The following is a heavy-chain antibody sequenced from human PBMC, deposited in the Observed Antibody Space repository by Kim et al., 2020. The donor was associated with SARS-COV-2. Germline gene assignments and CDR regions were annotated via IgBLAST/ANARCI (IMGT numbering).Heavy chain of an antibody. CDR2: IYYSGST. Sequence: SETLSLTCTVSGGSISSSSYYWGWIRQPPGKGLEWIGSIYYSGSTYYNPSLKSRVTISVDTSKNQFSLKLSSVTAADTAVYYCASTTDVVLLWFGELSCAFDIWGQGTMVTVSS. CDR3: ASTTDVVLLWFGELSCAFDI. CDR1: GGSISSSSYY. D-gene: IGHD3-10*01. V-gene: IGHV4-39*01. J-gene: IGHJ3*02.